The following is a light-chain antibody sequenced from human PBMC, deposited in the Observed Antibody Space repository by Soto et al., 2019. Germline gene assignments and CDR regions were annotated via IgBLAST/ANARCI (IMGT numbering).Light chain of an antibody. CDR3: QQYGSSPYT. CDR2: GAT. Sequence: EIVLTQSPGTLSLSPGERATLSCRASQSVSTNYWAWYQQKPGQSPRLLIYGATRRATGIPDRFSGSGSGTDFILTLSRLEPEDFALYFCQQYGSSPYTFAQGTKLDIK. V-gene: IGKV3-20*01. J-gene: IGKJ2*01. CDR1: QSVSTNY.